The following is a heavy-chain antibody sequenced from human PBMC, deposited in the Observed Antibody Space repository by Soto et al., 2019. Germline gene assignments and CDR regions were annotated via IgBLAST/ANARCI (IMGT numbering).Heavy chain of an antibody. V-gene: IGHV3-72*01. CDR2: TRNKANSYTT. Sequence: GGSLRLSCAASGFTFSDHYMDWVRQAPGKGLEWVGRTRNKANSYTTEYAASVKGRFTISRDDSKNSLYLQMNSLKTEDTAVYYCARVSYDFWSGPRYYYYYYMDVWGEGTTVTVSS. CDR1: GFTFSDHY. D-gene: IGHD3-3*01. J-gene: IGHJ6*03. CDR3: ARVSYDFWSGPRYYYYYYMDV.